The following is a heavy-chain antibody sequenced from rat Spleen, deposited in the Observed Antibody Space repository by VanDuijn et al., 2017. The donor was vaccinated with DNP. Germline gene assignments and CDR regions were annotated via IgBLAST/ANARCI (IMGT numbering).Heavy chain of an antibody. Sequence: EVQLVESGGGLVQPGRSLKLSCVASGFTFRSYWMFWIRQAPGKGLERVASINTDGGSTYYPEFVKGRFTIPRDNEENTVYLQMSSLRSEDTATYDCASWAPIAPLSTSNYWGQGVMVTVSS. CDR3: ASWAPIAPLSTSNY. D-gene: IGHD1-2*01. CDR1: GFTFRSYW. J-gene: IGHJ2*01. CDR2: INTDGGST. V-gene: IGHV5-58*01.